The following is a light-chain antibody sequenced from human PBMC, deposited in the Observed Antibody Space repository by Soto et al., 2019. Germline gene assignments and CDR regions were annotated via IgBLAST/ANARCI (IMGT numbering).Light chain of an antibody. CDR1: QSVSSSY. Sequence: EIVLTQSPGTLSLSPGERATLSCRASQSVSSSYLAWYQHKPGQAPRLLIYGASSRVTGIPDRFSGSGSGTDFTLTISRLEPEDFAVYYCQQYGRTPYTFGQGTKLEIK. V-gene: IGKV3-20*01. J-gene: IGKJ2*01. CDR2: GAS. CDR3: QQYGRTPYT.